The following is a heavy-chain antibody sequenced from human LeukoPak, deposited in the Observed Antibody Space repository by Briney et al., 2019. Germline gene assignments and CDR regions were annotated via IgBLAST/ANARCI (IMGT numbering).Heavy chain of an antibody. J-gene: IGHJ4*02. D-gene: IGHD5-12*01. CDR2: IKWDGSEK. Sequence: GGSLRLSCEASGFSIKIYWMNWVRQAPGKGLEWVANIKWDGSEKYYVDSVKGRFSISRDNAKNSLFLQINNPRVEDTAVYYGARGAGYNDFDLVPFDYWGQGTPLTVSS. CDR3: ARGAGYNDFDLVPFDY. CDR1: GFSIKIYW. V-gene: IGHV3-7*01.